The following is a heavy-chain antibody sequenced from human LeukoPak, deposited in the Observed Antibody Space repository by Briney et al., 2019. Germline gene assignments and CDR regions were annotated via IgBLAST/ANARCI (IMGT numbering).Heavy chain of an antibody. Sequence: GGSLRLSCAASGFTFSSFWMTWVRQVPGKGLEWVADIKQDGSEKYYVDSVKGRFTISRDNAKNSLYLQMNSLRAEDTAVYYCARHLDGAYYYGSLDYWGQGTLVTVSS. V-gene: IGHV3-7*01. CDR1: GFTFSSFW. CDR2: IKQDGSEK. J-gene: IGHJ4*02. D-gene: IGHD3-22*01. CDR3: ARHLDGAYYYGSLDY.